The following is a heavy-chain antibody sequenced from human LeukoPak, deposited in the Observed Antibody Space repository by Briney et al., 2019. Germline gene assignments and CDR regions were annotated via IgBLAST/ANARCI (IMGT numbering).Heavy chain of an antibody. CDR1: GATFNNYA. CDR3: ARDGFRDDAFDI. J-gene: IGHJ3*02. D-gene: IGHD3-10*01. V-gene: IGHV1-69*13. Sequence: SVKVSCKASGATFNNYAFNWVRQAPGQGLEWMGGIIPIFGTANYAQKFQGRVTITADESTSTAYMELSSLRSEDTAVYYCARDGFRDDAFDIWGQGTMVTVSS. CDR2: IIPIFGTA.